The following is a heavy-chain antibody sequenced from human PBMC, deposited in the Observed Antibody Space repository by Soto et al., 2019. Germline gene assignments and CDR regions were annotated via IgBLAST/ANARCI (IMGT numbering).Heavy chain of an antibody. CDR1: GGSISSGGYY. CDR2: TYYSGNT. CDR3: ARSRYDILTGYGFDP. D-gene: IGHD3-9*01. V-gene: IGHV4-31*03. J-gene: IGHJ5*02. Sequence: NPSETLSLTCTVSGGSISSGGYYWNWIRQHPGKGLEWIGYTYYSGNTYYNPSLNSRVTISADTSKNQFSLKLSSVTAADTAVYYCARSRYDILTGYGFDPWGQGTLVTVSS.